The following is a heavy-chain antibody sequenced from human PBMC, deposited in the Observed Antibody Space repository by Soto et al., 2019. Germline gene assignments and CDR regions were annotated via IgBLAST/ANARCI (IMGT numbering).Heavy chain of an antibody. D-gene: IGHD4-17*01. V-gene: IGHV1-18*01. CDR2: ISAYNGNT. CDR3: ARDTCHEYGGNSRSFDY. J-gene: IGHJ4*02. CDR1: GYTFTSYG. Sequence: ASVKVSCKASGYTFTSYGISWVRQAPGQGLEWIGWISAYNGNTNYAQKLQGRVTMTTDTSTSTAYMELRSLRSDDTAVYYCARDTCHEYGGNSRSFDYVGQGTLVTVYS.